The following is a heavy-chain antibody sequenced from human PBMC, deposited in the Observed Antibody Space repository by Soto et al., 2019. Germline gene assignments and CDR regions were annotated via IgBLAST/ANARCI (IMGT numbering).Heavy chain of an antibody. CDR2: INHSGST. J-gene: IGHJ6*02. CDR3: ARPLVRGLHYYYYGMDV. V-gene: IGHV4-34*01. CDR1: GGSFSGYY. Sequence: PSETLSLTCAVYGGSFSGYYWSWIRQPPGKGLEWIGEINHSGSTNYNPSLKSRVTISVDTSKNQFSLKLSSVTAADTAVYYCARPLVRGLHYYYYGMDVWGQGTTVTVSS. D-gene: IGHD3-10*01.